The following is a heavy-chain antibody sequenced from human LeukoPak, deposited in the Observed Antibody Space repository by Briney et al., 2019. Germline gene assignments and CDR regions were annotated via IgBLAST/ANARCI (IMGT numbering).Heavy chain of an antibody. CDR3: ARGLDLPVGPLDY. CDR2: IYYSGST. Sequence: SETLSLTCTVSGGSISSYYWSWIRQPPGKGLEWIGYIYYSGSTNYNPSLKSRVTISVDTSKNQFSLKLSSVTAADTAVYYCARGLDLPVGPLDYWGQGTLVTVSS. CDR1: GGSISSYY. V-gene: IGHV4-59*01. D-gene: IGHD4-23*01. J-gene: IGHJ4*02.